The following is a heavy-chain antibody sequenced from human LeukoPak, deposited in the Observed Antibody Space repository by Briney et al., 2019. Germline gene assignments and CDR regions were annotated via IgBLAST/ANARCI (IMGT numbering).Heavy chain of an antibody. Sequence: GESLKISCKGSGYSFTSYWIGWVRQMPGKGLEWMGIIYPGDSDTRYSPSFQGQVTISADKSISTAYLQRSSLKASDTAMYYCATSNYDYVWGSYRYEPLDYWGQGTLVTVSS. CDR3: ATSNYDYVWGSYRYEPLDY. CDR1: GYSFTSYW. V-gene: IGHV5-51*01. CDR2: IYPGDSDT. J-gene: IGHJ4*02. D-gene: IGHD3-16*02.